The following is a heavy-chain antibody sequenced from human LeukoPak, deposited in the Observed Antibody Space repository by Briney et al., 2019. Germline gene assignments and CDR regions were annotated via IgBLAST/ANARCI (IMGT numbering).Heavy chain of an antibody. D-gene: IGHD3-10*01. V-gene: IGHV1-18*01. CDR3: ARSGSGYYYYMDV. CDR1: GDTFTSYG. J-gene: IGHJ6*03. Sequence: ASVKVSCKASGDTFTSYGISWVRLAPGQGLEWMGWISAYNGNTNYAQKVQGRVTMTTDTSTSTAYMELRSLRSDDTAVYYCARSGSGYYYYMDVWGKGTTVTVSS. CDR2: ISAYNGNT.